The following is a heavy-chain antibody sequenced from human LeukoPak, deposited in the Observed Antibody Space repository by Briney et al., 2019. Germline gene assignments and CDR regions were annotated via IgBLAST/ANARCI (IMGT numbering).Heavy chain of an antibody. D-gene: IGHD3-22*01. Sequence: GGSLRLSCAASGFTFSSYWMSWVRQAPGKGLEWVANIKQDGSEKYYVDSVKGRFTISRDNAKNSPYLQMNSLRAEDTAVYYCARYYYDSSGYYSHYFDYWGQGTLVTVSS. CDR2: IKQDGSEK. CDR3: ARYYYDSSGYYSHYFDY. J-gene: IGHJ4*02. CDR1: GFTFSSYW. V-gene: IGHV3-7*01.